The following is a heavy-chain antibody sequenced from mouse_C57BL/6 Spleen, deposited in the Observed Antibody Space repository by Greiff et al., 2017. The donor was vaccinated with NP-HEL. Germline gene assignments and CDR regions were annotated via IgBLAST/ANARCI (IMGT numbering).Heavy chain of an antibody. D-gene: IGHD2-12*01. CDR2: INPSNGGT. Sequence: QVQLQQPGTELVKPGASVKLSCKASGYTFTSYWMHWVKQRPGQGLEWIGNINPSNGGTNYNEKFKSKATLTVDKSSSTAYMQLSSLTSEDSAVYYCARWSYDGTTYWYFDVWGTGTTVTVSS. CDR3: ARWSYDGTTYWYFDV. V-gene: IGHV1-53*01. CDR1: GYTFTSYW. J-gene: IGHJ1*03.